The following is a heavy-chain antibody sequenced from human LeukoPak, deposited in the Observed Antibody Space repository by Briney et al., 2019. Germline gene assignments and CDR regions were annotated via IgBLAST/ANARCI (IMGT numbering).Heavy chain of an antibody. CDR2: ITISGHTK. CDR1: GFDLHTYE. CDR3: ARGDPHADL. J-gene: IGHJ5*02. Sequence: AGSLRLSCAASGFDLHTYEMNWVRQAQGKGLEWIADITISGHTKNYADSVRGRFTISRDSARTSLYLQMNSLRVEDTGVYFCARGDPHADLWGQGTLVTVSS. V-gene: IGHV3-48*03.